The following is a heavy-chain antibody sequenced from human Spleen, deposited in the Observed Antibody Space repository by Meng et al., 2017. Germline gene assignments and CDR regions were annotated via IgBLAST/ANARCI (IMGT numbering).Heavy chain of an antibody. CDR3: AGGAVVTLIFYHAMDG. V-gene: IGHV4-38-2*01. D-gene: IGHD2-21*02. CDR2: IYQSGST. J-gene: IGHJ6*02. Sequence: SELLSLTCDASGYSITGSYYCGWTRQSPGKGLEWLGSIYQSGSTYYNLSRKSRVTMSADTSKNQFSLKLTSVTAADTAVYYCAGGAVVTLIFYHAMDGWGQGTTVTVSS. CDR1: GYSITGSYY.